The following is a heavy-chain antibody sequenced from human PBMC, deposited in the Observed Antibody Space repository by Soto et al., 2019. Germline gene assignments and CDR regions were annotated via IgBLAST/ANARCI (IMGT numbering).Heavy chain of an antibody. D-gene: IGHD3-22*01. V-gene: IGHV3-48*02. Sequence: EVQLVESGGGLVQPGGSLRLSCAASGFTLSAYSMNWVRQAPGKGLEWISFINSGSDTIYYGDSVKGRFTISRDNAKNARYLQMNSLRDDDTAVYYCARPHLDRLTYDSLDVWGQGPTVTVSS. CDR1: GFTLSAYS. CDR2: INSGSDTI. CDR3: ARPHLDRLTYDSLDV. J-gene: IGHJ6*02.